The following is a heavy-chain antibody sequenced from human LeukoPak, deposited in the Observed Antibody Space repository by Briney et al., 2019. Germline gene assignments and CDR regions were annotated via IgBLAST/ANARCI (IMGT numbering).Heavy chain of an antibody. V-gene: IGHV1-46*01. D-gene: IGHD6-13*01. Sequence: ASVKISCKASGYTFTDYYMHWVRQAPGQGLGWMGIINPSGGSTSYAQKLQGRVTMTRDMSTSTVYMELSSLRSEDTAVYYCARAGRQQLVLPFDYWGQGTLVTVSS. CDR3: ARAGRQQLVLPFDY. J-gene: IGHJ4*02. CDR1: GYTFTDYY. CDR2: INPSGGST.